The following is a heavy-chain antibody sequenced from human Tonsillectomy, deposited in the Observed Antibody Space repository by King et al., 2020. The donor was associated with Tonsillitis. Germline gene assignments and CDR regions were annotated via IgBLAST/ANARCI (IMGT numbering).Heavy chain of an antibody. D-gene: IGHD4-17*01. CDR3: AKDLDYGAHLDD. J-gene: IGHJ4*02. V-gene: IGHV3-23*01. Sequence: FTISRDNSKNTLYLQMNSLRAEDTAVYYCAKDLDYGAHLDDWGQGTLVTVSS.